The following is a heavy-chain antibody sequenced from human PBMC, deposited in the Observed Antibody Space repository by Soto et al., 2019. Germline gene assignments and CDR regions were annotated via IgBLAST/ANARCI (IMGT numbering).Heavy chain of an antibody. J-gene: IGHJ6*02. V-gene: IGHV1-69*02. Sequence: QVQLVQSGAEVKKPGSSVKVSCKASGGTFSSYTISWVRQAPGQGLEWMGRIIPILGIANYAQKFQGRVTITADKTTSTAYMELSSLSSEDTAVYYCARSSPHGSYYYYYGMDVWGQGTTVTVSS. CDR2: IIPILGIA. D-gene: IGHD1-26*01. CDR1: GGTFSSYT. CDR3: ARSSPHGSYYYYYGMDV.